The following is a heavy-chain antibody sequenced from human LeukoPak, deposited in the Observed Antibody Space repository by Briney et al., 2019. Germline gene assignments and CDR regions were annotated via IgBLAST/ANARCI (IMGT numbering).Heavy chain of an antibody. CDR2: IYTSGST. D-gene: IGHD4-11*01. J-gene: IGHJ5*02. V-gene: IGHV4-4*07. CDR1: GGPISSYY. Sequence: SETLSLTRTVSGGPISSYYWSWIRQPAGKGLEWIGRIYTSGSTNYNPSLNSRGTISVDQSKNQFSLTLSSVTAADTAVYYCARGLRYSNEVWFDPWGQGTLVTVSS. CDR3: ARGLRYSNEVWFDP.